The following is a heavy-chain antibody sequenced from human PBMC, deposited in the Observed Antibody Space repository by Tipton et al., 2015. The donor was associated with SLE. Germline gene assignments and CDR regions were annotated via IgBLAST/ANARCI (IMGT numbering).Heavy chain of an antibody. CDR1: GYSISSGYY. V-gene: IGHV4-38-2*01. D-gene: IGHD4-23*01. CDR3: ARMDSVTTLVY. J-gene: IGHJ4*02. CDR2: IYHSGGT. Sequence: TLSLTCAVSGYSISSGYYWGWIRQPPGKGLEWIGSIYHSGGTYYNPSLKSRVTISVDTSKNQFSLKLSSVTAADTAVYYCARMDSVTTLVYWGQGTLVTVSS.